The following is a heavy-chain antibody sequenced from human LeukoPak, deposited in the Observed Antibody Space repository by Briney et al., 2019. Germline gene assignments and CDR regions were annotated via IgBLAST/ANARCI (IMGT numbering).Heavy chain of an antibody. CDR2: IYSGGST. Sequence: GGSLRLSCAASGFTFSSYGMHWVRQAPGKGLEWVSVIYSGGSTYYADSVKGRFTISRDNSKNTLYLQMNSLRAEDTAVYYCARGGPAAGRFDYWGQGTLVTVSS. CDR1: GFTFSSYG. D-gene: IGHD6-13*01. J-gene: IGHJ4*02. V-gene: IGHV3-66*01. CDR3: ARGGPAAGRFDY.